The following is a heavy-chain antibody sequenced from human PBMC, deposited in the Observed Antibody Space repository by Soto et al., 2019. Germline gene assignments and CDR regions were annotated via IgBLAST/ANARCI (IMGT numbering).Heavy chain of an antibody. CDR1: GFTLMSYE. Sequence: DEQLVESGGGLVQSGGSLRLSCEASGFTLMSYEVYWVRQAPGKGLEWISYITSSTRTTYYADSVKGRFTISRDNARKSVYLQMNSLRVEDTAIYYCARGNTSIQGDLSHYNGLDVWGQGTTVTVSS. J-gene: IGHJ6*02. CDR2: ITSSTRTT. D-gene: IGHD3-10*01. CDR3: ARGNTSIQGDLSHYNGLDV. V-gene: IGHV3-48*03.